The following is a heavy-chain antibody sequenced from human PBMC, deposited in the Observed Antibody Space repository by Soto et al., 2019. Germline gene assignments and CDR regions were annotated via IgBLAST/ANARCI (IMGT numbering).Heavy chain of an antibody. Sequence: SETLSLTCTVSGGSISSYYWCWIRQPPGKGLEWIGYIYYSGSTNYNPSLKSRVTISVDTSKNQFSLKLSSVTAADTAVYYCARPHGGSSGWDNWFDPWGQGTLVTVSS. J-gene: IGHJ5*02. CDR1: GGSISSYY. CDR3: ARPHGGSSGWDNWFDP. CDR2: IYYSGST. V-gene: IGHV4-59*01. D-gene: IGHD6-25*01.